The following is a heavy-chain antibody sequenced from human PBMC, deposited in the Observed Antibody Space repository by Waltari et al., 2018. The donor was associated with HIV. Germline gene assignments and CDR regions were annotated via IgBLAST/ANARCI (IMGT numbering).Heavy chain of an antibody. V-gene: IGHV7-4-1*02. Sequence: QVQLVQSGSELKKPGASVKASCRASGYTFTTYAINWVRQAPGQGLEWMGWINTKTGNPTYAQDFTGRFVFSLDTSVSTAYLQINSLKAEDTAVYYCARGPGRSVDYWGQGTLVTVSS. CDR3: ARGPGRSVDY. CDR2: INTKTGNP. J-gene: IGHJ4*02. D-gene: IGHD3-10*01. CDR1: GYTFTTYA.